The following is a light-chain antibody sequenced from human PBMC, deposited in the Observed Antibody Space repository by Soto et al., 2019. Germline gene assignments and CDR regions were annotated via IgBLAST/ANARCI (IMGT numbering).Light chain of an antibody. J-gene: IGLJ3*02. CDR1: SSDLGNHNL. CDR3: CSYAGRSTWV. V-gene: IGLV2-23*01. Sequence: QSALTQPASVSGSPGQSITISCTGTSSDLGNHNLVSWYQQYPGKAPTLMIYEASQRPSGISHRFSGSKSGNTASLTISGLQTEDEANYYCCSYAGRSTWVFGGGTSSPS. CDR2: EAS.